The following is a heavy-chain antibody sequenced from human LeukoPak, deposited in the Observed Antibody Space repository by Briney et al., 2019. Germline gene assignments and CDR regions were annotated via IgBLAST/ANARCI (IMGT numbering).Heavy chain of an antibody. D-gene: IGHD4-23*01. J-gene: IGHJ4*02. CDR2: ISGSGGST. CDR1: GFTFSSYA. V-gene: IGHV3-23*01. CDR3: AREFERGYYGGNSG. Sequence: GGSLRLSCAASGFTFSSYAMSWVRQAPGKGLEWVSAISGSGGSTYYADSVKGRFTISRDNSKNTLYLQMNSLRSEDTAVYYCAREFERGYYGGNSGWGQGTLVTVSS.